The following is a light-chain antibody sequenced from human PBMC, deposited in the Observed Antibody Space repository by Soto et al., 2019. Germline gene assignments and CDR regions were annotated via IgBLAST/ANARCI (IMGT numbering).Light chain of an antibody. Sequence: NVLTQCPRTLSLSPGERATLSWMGSQSVTSNIACYQQKPGQAPRLLIYRASARATGVPARFSGSGSGTEFTLTISSLQSEDFGIYYRQQYDYWWTFGQGTRLEIK. CDR1: QSVTSN. CDR3: QQYDYWWT. CDR2: RAS. J-gene: IGKJ5*01. V-gene: IGKV3-15*01.